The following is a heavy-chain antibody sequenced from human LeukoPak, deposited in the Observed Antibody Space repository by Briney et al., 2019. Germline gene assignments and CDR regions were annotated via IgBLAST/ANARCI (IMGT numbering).Heavy chain of an antibody. CDR1: GFTFSSYA. CDR3: ARDGSWYSAFDY. D-gene: IGHD6-13*01. CDR2: ISAGGGST. J-gene: IGHJ4*02. V-gene: IGHV3-23*01. Sequence: PGGSLRLSCAASGFTFSSYAMNWVRQAPGKGLEWVSGISAGGGSTNHADSVKGRFTISRDNSKNTLYLQMNSLRAEDTAVYYCARDGSWYSAFDYWGQGTLVTVSS.